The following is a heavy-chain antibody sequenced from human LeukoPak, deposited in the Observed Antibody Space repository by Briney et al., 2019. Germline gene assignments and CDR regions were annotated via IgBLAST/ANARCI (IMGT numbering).Heavy chain of an antibody. V-gene: IGHV1-18*01. CDR1: GYTFSSYG. Sequence: GASVKVSCKASGYTFSSYGISWVRQAPGQELEWVGWISGYNGNTYYAQKLQGRVTMTTDTSTSTAYMELRSLTSDDTAVYYCARSTEVVAFDFWGQGTLVTVSS. D-gene: IGHD3-22*01. J-gene: IGHJ4*02. CDR3: ARSTEVVAFDF. CDR2: ISGYNGNT.